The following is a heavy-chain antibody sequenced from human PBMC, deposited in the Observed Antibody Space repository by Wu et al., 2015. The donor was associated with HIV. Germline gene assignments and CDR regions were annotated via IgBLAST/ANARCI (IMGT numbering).Heavy chain of an antibody. CDR3: ARPPPSGYTSSWYVVDF. Sequence: QVQVVQSGAEVKKPGSSVKVSCKASGGTFSSYAISWVRQAPGQGLEWMGRIIPIFGTANYAQKFQGRVTLTRDTSITTAYMELSRLRSDDTAFYYCARPPPSGYTSSWYVVDFWGQGTLVTVSS. CDR1: GGTFSSYA. D-gene: IGHD6-13*01. CDR2: IIPIFGTA. J-gene: IGHJ4*02. V-gene: IGHV1-69*05.